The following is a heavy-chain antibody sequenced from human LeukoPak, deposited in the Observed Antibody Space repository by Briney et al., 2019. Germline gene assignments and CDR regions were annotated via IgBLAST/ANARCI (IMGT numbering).Heavy chain of an antibody. CDR2: ISYDGNNK. CDR1: EFSFSDYG. J-gene: IGHJ3*02. CDR3: EQDLIKWFQDALDI. Sequence: GGSLRLSCAASEFSFSDYGMHWVRQAPGKGLEWVALISYDGNNKYYADSVKGRFTISRDNSKNTLYLQMNSLRAEDTAVYYCEQDLIKWFQDALDIWGQGTMVTVSS. D-gene: IGHD3-22*01. V-gene: IGHV3-30*18.